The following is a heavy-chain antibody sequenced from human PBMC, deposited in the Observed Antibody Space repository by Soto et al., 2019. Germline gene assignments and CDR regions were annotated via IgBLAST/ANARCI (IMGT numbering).Heavy chain of an antibody. CDR2: IYYSGST. V-gene: IGHV4-59*01. Sequence: PSETLSLTCTVSGGSISSYYWSWIRQPPGEGLEWIGYIYYSGSTNYNLSLKSRVTISVDTSKNQFSLKLSSVTAADTAVYYCARNYYGSGSYYRSFYYYYMDVWGKGTTVTVSS. CDR1: GGSISSYY. J-gene: IGHJ6*03. CDR3: ARNYYGSGSYYRSFYYYYMDV. D-gene: IGHD3-10*01.